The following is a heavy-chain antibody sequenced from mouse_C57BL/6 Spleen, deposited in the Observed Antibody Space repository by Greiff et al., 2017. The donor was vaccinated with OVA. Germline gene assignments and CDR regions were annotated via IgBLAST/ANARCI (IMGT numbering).Heavy chain of an antibody. CDR3: ERGATTVENRFAY. CDR1: GYTFTSYG. CDR2: IYIGNGYT. V-gene: IGHV1-58*01. J-gene: IGHJ3*01. Sequence: DVKLQESGAELVRPGSSVKMSCKTSGYTFTSYGINWVKQRPGQGLEWIGYIYIGNGYTEYNEKFKGKATLTSDTSSSTAYMRLSGLTSKDSAFYFCERGATTVENRFAYWGKGLLVTVSA. D-gene: IGHD1-1*01.